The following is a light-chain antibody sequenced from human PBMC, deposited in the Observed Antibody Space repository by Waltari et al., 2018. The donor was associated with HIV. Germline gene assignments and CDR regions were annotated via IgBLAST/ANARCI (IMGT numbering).Light chain of an antibody. J-gene: IGKJ4*01. CDR2: WAS. CDR3: QQYFRIPPT. V-gene: IGKV4-1*01. Sequence: DIVMTQSPDSLPVSLGERATINCTSSRTILYSSDNRNYLAWYQQKPRQPPKLLISWASTRESGVPDRFNGSGSGTDFTLTITRLQAEDVAVYHCQQYFRIPPTFGGGTKVEIK. CDR1: RTILYSSDNRNY.